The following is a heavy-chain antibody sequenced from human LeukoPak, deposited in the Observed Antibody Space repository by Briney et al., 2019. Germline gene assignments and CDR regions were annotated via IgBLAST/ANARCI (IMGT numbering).Heavy chain of an antibody. CDR1: GGTFSSYA. Sequence: EASVKVSCKASGGTFSSYAISWVRQAPGQGLEWMGGIIPIFGTANYAQESQGRVTITADESTSTAYMELSSLRSEDTAVYYCASPAAGTRIFDYWGQGTLVTVSS. J-gene: IGHJ4*02. V-gene: IGHV1-69*13. CDR2: IIPIFGTA. CDR3: ASPAAGTRIFDY. D-gene: IGHD6-13*01.